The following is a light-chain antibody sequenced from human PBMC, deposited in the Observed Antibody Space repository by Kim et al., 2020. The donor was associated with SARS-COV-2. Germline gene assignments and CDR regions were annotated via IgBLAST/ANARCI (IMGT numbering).Light chain of an antibody. Sequence: EIVLTQSPATLSLSPGERATLSCRASQSVSSYLAWYQQKPGQAPRLLIYHASNRATGIPARFSGSGSGTDFTLTISSLEPEDFAVYYCQQRSNWPPFTFGPGTKVDIK. CDR2: HAS. CDR3: QQRSNWPPFT. CDR1: QSVSSY. V-gene: IGKV3-11*01. J-gene: IGKJ3*01.